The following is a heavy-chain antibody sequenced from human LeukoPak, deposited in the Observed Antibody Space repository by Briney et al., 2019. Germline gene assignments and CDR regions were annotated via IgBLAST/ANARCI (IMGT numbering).Heavy chain of an antibody. V-gene: IGHV3-64*01. CDR1: GFTFSSYA. CDR2: ICSNVVST. CDR3: ARLYSRIVVYYGMDV. Sequence: GSLRLSCAPSGFTFSSYAMHWVRQAPGKGLEYVSAICSNVVSTYYANSVKGRFTISRDNSKNTLYLQMGSLRAEDMAVYYCARLYSRIVVYYGMDVWGQGTTVTVSS. D-gene: IGHD6-13*01. J-gene: IGHJ6*02.